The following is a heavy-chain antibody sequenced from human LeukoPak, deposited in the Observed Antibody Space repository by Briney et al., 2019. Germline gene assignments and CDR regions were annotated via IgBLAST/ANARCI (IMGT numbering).Heavy chain of an antibody. CDR1: GCTFNKYA. J-gene: IGHJ4*02. D-gene: IGHD5-18*01. V-gene: IGHV3-23*01. Sequence: GGALRLSCAASGCTFNKYAMSWVRQAPGKGLEGVSSIRVRGNNTYYADSAKGRITISRDNSKNTLYLQMTSLRAEDTALYYCAAHGIQLWLREFDYWGQGTLVTVSS. CDR3: AAHGIQLWLREFDY. CDR2: IRVRGNNT.